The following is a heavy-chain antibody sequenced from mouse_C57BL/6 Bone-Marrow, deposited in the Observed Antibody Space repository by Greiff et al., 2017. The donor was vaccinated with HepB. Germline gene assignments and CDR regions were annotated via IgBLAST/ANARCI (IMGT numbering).Heavy chain of an antibody. V-gene: IGHV1-69*01. CDR1: GYTFTSYW. Sequence: VQLQQPGAELVMPGASVKLSCKASGYTFTSYWMHWVKQRPGQGLEWIGEIDPSDSYTNYNQKFKGKSTLTVDKSSSTAYMQLSSLTSEDSAVYYYARWDYYGSSLNYWGQGTTLTVSS. D-gene: IGHD1-1*01. J-gene: IGHJ2*01. CDR2: IDPSDSYT. CDR3: ARWDYYGSSLNY.